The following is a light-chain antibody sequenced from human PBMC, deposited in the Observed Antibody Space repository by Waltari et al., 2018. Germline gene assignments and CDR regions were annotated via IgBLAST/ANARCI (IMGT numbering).Light chain of an antibody. Sequence: EIGLTQSPGTLSLSPGDRATLSCRASQSVFRAYLAWYLQKHGQAPRLLIYGASRRATGIPATFSGSVSGTDFTLTISSLEPEDFAVYYCQHRDHWPPDATFGPGTKVDI. CDR3: QHRDHWPPDAT. V-gene: IGKV3D-20*02. CDR2: GAS. CDR1: QSVFRAY. J-gene: IGKJ3*01.